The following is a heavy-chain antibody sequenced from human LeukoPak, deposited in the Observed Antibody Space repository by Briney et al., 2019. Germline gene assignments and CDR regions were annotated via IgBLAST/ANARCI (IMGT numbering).Heavy chain of an antibody. D-gene: IGHD3-3*01. J-gene: IGHJ4*02. CDR3: AKDHDFWSGYSPPDY. CDR2: ISDSDGST. Sequence: GGSLRLSCAASGFTFSTYAMSWVRQAPGKGLEWVSGISDSDGSTFYADSVKGRFTISRDNSENTLFLQLYSLRAEDTAVYYCAKDHDFWSGYSPPDYWGQGTLVTVSS. V-gene: IGHV3-23*01. CDR1: GFTFSTYA.